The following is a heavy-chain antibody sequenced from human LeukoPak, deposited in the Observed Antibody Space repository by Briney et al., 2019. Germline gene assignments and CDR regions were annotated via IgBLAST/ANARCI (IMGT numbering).Heavy chain of an antibody. CDR1: GFPFSTSG. CDR3: AKDSAGGLGTNFDY. Sequence: GGSLRLSCAASGFPFSTSGMHWARQAPGKGLEWGAVIWYDGSYKYYADSVKGRFTISRDNSKDTLYLQMNSLRDEDTAVYYCAKDSAGGLGTNFDYWGQGTLVTVSS. J-gene: IGHJ4*02. D-gene: IGHD7-27*01. CDR2: IWYDGSYK. V-gene: IGHV3-33*06.